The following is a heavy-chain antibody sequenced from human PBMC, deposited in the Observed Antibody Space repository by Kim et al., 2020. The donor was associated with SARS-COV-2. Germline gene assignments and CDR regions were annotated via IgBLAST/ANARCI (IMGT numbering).Heavy chain of an antibody. J-gene: IGHJ4*02. CDR1: GGSFSGYY. D-gene: IGHD2-2*01. V-gene: IGHV4-34*01. CDR2: INHSGST. CDR3: ARWRGRHCSSTSCYHPFDY. Sequence: SETLSLTCAVYGGSFSGYYWSWIRQPPGKGLEWIGEINHSGSTNYNPSLKSRVTISVDTSKNQFSLKLSSVTAADTAVYYCARWRGRHCSSTSCYHPFDYWGQGTLVTVSS.